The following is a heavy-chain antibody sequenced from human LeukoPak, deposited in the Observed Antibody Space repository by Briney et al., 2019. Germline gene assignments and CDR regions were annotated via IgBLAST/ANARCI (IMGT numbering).Heavy chain of an antibody. CDR3: ARGRYYDSSEVLGY. Sequence: ASVKVSCKASGYTFTSYGISWVRQAPGQGLEWMGWISAYNGNTNYAQKLQGRVTMTTDTSTSTAHMELRSLRSDDTAVYYCARGRYYDSSEVLGYWGQGTLVTVSS. V-gene: IGHV1-18*01. D-gene: IGHD3-22*01. J-gene: IGHJ4*02. CDR2: ISAYNGNT. CDR1: GYTFTSYG.